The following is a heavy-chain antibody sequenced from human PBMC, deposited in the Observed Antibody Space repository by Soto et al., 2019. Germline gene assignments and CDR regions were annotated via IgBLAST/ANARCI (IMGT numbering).Heavy chain of an antibody. D-gene: IGHD3-3*01. CDR3: ARDYSTIFGVVISY. CDR2: IYTSGSA. J-gene: IGHJ4*02. V-gene: IGHV4-4*07. CDR1: GGSISSYY. Sequence: SETLSLTCTVSGGSISSYYWSWMRQPAGKGLEWIGRIYTSGSAYYNPSLKSRVTMSVDTSKNQFSLKLSSVTAADTAVYYCARDYSTIFGVVISYWGQGTLVTVSS.